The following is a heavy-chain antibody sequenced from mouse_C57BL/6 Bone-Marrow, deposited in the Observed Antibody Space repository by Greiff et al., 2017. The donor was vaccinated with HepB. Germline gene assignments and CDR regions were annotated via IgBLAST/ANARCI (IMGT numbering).Heavy chain of an antibody. CDR3: ARKGDYGSFYAMDY. J-gene: IGHJ4*01. D-gene: IGHD1-1*01. CDR2: LLPGSGST. V-gene: IGHV1-54*02. CDR1: GYAFTNYL. Sequence: QVQLQQSGAELVRPGTSVKVSCKASGYAFTNYLIEWVKQRPGQGLEWIGELLPGSGSTNYNEKFKGKATFTADTSSNTAYMQLSSLTTEDSALYYCARKGDYGSFYAMDYWGQGTSVTVAS.